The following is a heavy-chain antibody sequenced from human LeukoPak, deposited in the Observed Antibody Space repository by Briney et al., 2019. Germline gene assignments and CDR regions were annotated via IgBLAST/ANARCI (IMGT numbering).Heavy chain of an antibody. CDR3: ARCPTYYDILTGYYNYYYYGMTS. J-gene: IGHJ6*02. Sequence: SVKVSCKASGYTFTSYAMHWVRQAPGQGLEWMGGIIPIFGTANYAQKFQGRVTITADESTSTAYMELSSLRSEDTAVYYCARCPTYYDILTGYYNYYYYGMTSGAKGPRSPSP. CDR2: IIPIFGTA. CDR1: GYTFTSYA. D-gene: IGHD3-9*01. V-gene: IGHV1-69*13.